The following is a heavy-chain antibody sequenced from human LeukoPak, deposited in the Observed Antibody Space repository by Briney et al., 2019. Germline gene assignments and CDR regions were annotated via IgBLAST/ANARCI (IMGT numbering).Heavy chain of an antibody. V-gene: IGHV4-30-2*01. Sequence: SRTLSLTCAVSGGPISSGGYSWSWIRQPPGKGLEWIGYIYHSGSTYYNPSLKSRVTISVDRSKNQFSLKLSSVTAADTAVYYCARGGYYGSGSYFDYWGQGTLVTVSS. D-gene: IGHD3-10*01. CDR3: ARGGYYGSGSYFDY. J-gene: IGHJ4*02. CDR2: IYHSGST. CDR1: GGPISSGGYS.